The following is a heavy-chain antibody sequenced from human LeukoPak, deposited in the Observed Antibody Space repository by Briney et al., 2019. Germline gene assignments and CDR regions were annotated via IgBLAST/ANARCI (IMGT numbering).Heavy chain of an antibody. D-gene: IGHD1-1*01. V-gene: IGHV3-23*01. CDR2: ISGSGDNT. J-gene: IGHJ4*02. CDR3: ARSNALERRAYFDY. Sequence: PGGSLRLSCAASGFTFSSYAMSWVRQAPGKGLEWVSGISGSGDNTYYADSVKGRFTISRDNSKNTLYLQMNSLRAEDTAVYYCARSNALERRAYFDYWGQGTLVTASS. CDR1: GFTFSSYA.